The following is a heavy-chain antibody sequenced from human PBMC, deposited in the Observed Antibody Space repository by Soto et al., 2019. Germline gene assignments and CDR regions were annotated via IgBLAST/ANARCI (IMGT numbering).Heavy chain of an antibody. V-gene: IGHV3-23*01. J-gene: IGHJ4*02. CDR1: GFTFSSYA. CDR2: ISGSGGST. D-gene: IGHD3-22*01. CDR3: AKDGHLRSMIVVVINSNDY. Sequence: EVQLLESGGGLVQPGGSLRLSCAAPGFTFSSYAMSWVRQAPGKGLEWVSAISGSGGSTYYADSVKGRFTISRDKTKNLLYQHINSLRAEDTAVYYCAKDGHLRSMIVVVINSNDYGVQGTRVTVSS.